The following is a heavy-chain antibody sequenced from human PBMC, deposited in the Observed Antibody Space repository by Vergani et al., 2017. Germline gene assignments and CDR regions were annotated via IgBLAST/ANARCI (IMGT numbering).Heavy chain of an antibody. Sequence: QVQLVESGGGVVQRGGSLRLSCATSGFTLSNYDMQWIRQGPGNGLEFVAFIQFDGSNQYYADSVKGRFTLSRDFSKNTLYLQMNSLRTDDTATYYCAKHFRGWGIDYGGQGTQVIVSS. CDR3: AKHFRGWGIDY. V-gene: IGHV3-30*02. CDR2: IQFDGSNQ. CDR1: GFTLSNYD. J-gene: IGHJ4*02. D-gene: IGHD3-16*01.